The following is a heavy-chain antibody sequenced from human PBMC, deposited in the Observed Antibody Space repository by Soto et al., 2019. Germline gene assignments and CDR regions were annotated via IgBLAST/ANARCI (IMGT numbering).Heavy chain of an antibody. Sequence: GGPLRVCCAAFGFTLSDYYMHWVRQAAGKGLEWVGRTRNKVNFYTTEYAASVKGRFTISRDDSQNSLYLQMNSLKTEDTAVYSCARERRINFCIGGGCHDYSDSWGPGTLVTGSS. V-gene: IGHV3-72*01. CDR3: ARERRINFCIGGGCHDYSDS. J-gene: IGHJ4*02. CDR1: GFTLSDYY. CDR2: TRNKVNFYTT. D-gene: IGHD2-15*01.